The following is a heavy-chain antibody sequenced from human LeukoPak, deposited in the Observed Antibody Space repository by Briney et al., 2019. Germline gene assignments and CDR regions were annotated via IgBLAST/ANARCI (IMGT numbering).Heavy chain of an antibody. J-gene: IGHJ5*02. CDR3: AKDQYGGKNNWFDP. V-gene: IGHV3-30*02. Sequence: PGRSLRLSCAASGFTFSSYGMHWVRQAPGKGLEWVAFIRYDGSNKYYADSVKGRFTISRDNSKNTLYLQMNSLRAEDTAVYYCAKDQYGGKNNWFDPWGQGTLVTVSS. CDR2: IRYDGSNK. D-gene: IGHD4-23*01. CDR1: GFTFSSYG.